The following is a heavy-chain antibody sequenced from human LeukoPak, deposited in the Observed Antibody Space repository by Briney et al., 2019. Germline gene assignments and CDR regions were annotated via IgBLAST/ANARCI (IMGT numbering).Heavy chain of an antibody. CDR3: AKDLFPPYSYWLPAPASFDY. J-gene: IGHJ4*02. CDR2: ISGSGGST. CDR1: GFTFSSYA. V-gene: IGHV3-23*01. D-gene: IGHD2-21*01. Sequence: GGSLRLSCAASGFTFSSYAMSWVRQAPGKGLEWVSAISGSGGSTYYADSVKGRFTISRDNSKNTLYLQMNSLRAEDTAVYYCAKDLFPPYSYWLPAPASFDYWGQGTLVTVSS.